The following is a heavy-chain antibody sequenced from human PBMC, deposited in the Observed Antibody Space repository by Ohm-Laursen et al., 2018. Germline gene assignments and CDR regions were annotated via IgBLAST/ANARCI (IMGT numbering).Heavy chain of an antibody. V-gene: IGHV3-23*01. J-gene: IGHJ3*02. CDR2: IRGSGSRT. Sequence: SLRLSCAASGFTFSSYAMNWVRQAPGKGLEWVSGIRGSGSRTYYADSVKGRFTISRDNSKNTVHLQMNSLRAEDTAVYYCAKVYYCSGGSCYSWELTNGFDIWGQGTMVTVSS. CDR1: GFTFSSYA. D-gene: IGHD2-15*01. CDR3: AKVYYCSGGSCYSWELTNGFDI.